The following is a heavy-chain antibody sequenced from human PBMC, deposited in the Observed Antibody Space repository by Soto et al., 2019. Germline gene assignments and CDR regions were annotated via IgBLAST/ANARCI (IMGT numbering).Heavy chain of an antibody. CDR1: GFIFCAYG. J-gene: IGHJ4*02. Sequence: GGSLRLSCAASGFIFCAYGMHGVRQVPGKGLEWVAVIWYDESKKYYAESVKGRFTISRDVSKNTLYLQMNSLRAEDTAIYYCARGGRHFDWSVDFDYWGQGTLVTVSS. V-gene: IGHV3-33*01. CDR3: ARGGRHFDWSVDFDY. CDR2: IWYDESKK. D-gene: IGHD3-9*01.